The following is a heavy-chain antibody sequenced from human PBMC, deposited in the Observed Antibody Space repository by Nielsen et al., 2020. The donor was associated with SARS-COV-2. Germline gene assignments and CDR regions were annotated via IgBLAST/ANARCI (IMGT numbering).Heavy chain of an antibody. Sequence: WIRQPPGKGLEWVANIKQDGSEKYYVDSVKGRFTISRDNAKNSLYLQMNSLRAEDTAVYYCARDLYSSGWYPYGDYWGQGTLVTVSS. J-gene: IGHJ4*02. CDR2: IKQDGSEK. D-gene: IGHD6-19*01. CDR3: ARDLYSSGWYPYGDY. V-gene: IGHV3-7*01.